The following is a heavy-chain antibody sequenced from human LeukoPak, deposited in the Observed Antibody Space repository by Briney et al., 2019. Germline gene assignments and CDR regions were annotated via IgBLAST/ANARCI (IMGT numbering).Heavy chain of an antibody. J-gene: IGHJ2*01. CDR2: INHSGST. CDR3: AREPLSIVVVPARYFDL. D-gene: IGHD2-2*01. V-gene: IGHV4-34*01. Sequence: SETLSLTCAVYGGSFSGYYWSWIRQPPGKGLEWIGEINHSGSTNYNPSLKSRVTISVDTSKNQFSLKLSSVTAADTAVYYCAREPLSIVVVPARYFDLWGRGTLVTVSS. CDR1: GGSFSGYY.